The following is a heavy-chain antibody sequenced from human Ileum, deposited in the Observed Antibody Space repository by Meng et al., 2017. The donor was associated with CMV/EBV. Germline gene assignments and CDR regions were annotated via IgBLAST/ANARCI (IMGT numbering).Heavy chain of an antibody. J-gene: IGHJ6*02. V-gene: IGHV3-9*03. CDR2: ISWNSGSI. CDR1: GFTFDDYA. Sequence: SLKISCAASGFTFDDYAMHWVRQAPGKGLEWVSGISWNSGSIGYADSVKGRFTISRDNAKNSLYLQMNSLRAEDMALYYCAKGRHYYYYGMDVWGQGTTATVSS. CDR3: AKGRHYYYYGMDV.